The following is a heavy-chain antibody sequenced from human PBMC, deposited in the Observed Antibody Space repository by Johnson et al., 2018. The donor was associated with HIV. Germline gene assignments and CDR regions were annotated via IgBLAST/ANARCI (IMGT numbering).Heavy chain of an antibody. Sequence: MLLVESGGGLVQPGGSLRLSCAASGFTFSGSAMHWVRQAPGKGLEWVSVIYSGDTTYYADSVKGRFTISRDTSKNTLHLQMNSLRPEDTAVYYCASDGWELLGVAAFDVWGQGTLVTVSS. CDR1: GFTFSGSA. CDR2: IYSGDTT. D-gene: IGHD1-26*01. CDR3: ASDGWELLGVAAFDV. V-gene: IGHV3-66*02. J-gene: IGHJ3*01.